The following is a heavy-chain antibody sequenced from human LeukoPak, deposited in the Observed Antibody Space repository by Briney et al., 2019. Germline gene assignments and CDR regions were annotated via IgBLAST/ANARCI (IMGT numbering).Heavy chain of an antibody. V-gene: IGHV1-24*01. D-gene: IGHD4-11*01. CDR3: ATAVTTLNYFDY. J-gene: IGHJ4*02. Sequence: ASVKVSCKVSEYTLTELSMHWVRQAPGEGLEWMGGFSPEDGKTIYAQKFQGRVTMTEDTSTDTAYMELSSLRSEDTAVYHCATAVTTLNYFDYWGQGTLVTVSS. CDR2: FSPEDGKT. CDR1: EYTLTELS.